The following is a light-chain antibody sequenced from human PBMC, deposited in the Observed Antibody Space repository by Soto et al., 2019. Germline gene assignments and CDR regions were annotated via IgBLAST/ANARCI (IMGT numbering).Light chain of an antibody. Sequence: SYELTQPPSVSVAPGKTATITCGGNNIGGKSVHWYQQKPGQAPILIIYYDYNRPSGIPERFSGSNSGNTATLTISRVEAGDEADYYCQVWDSSGDYVFGTATKFTVL. J-gene: IGLJ1*01. CDR2: YDY. V-gene: IGLV3-21*04. CDR1: NIGGKS. CDR3: QVWDSSGDYV.